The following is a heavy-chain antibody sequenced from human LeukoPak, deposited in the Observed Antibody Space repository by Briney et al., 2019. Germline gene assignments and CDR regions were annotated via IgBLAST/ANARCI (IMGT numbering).Heavy chain of an antibody. D-gene: IGHD6-19*01. J-gene: IGHJ6*03. V-gene: IGHV1-18*01. CDR3: ARAPYSSGWYGYYYYYMDV. CDR2: ISAYNGNT. Sequence: GASVKVSCKASGYTFTSYGISWVRQAPGQGPEWMGWISAYNGNTNYAQKLQGRGTMTTDTSTSTAYMELRSLRSDDTAVYYCARAPYSSGWYGYYYYYMDVWGKGTTVTVSS. CDR1: GYTFTSYG.